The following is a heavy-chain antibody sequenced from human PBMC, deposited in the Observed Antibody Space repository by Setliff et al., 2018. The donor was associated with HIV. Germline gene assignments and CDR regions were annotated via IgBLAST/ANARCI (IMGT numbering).Heavy chain of an antibody. CDR2: IYTSGST. Sequence: PSETLSLTCTVSGGSISSGSYYWSWIRQPAGKGLEWIGRIYTSGSTNYNPSLKNRVTISVDTSKNQFSLKLRSVTAADTAVYYCARETYYYDNPQYYYYYMDVWGKGTTVTVSS. D-gene: IGHD3-22*01. V-gene: IGHV4-61*02. CDR3: ARETYYYDNPQYYYYYMDV. CDR1: GGSISSGSYY. J-gene: IGHJ6*03.